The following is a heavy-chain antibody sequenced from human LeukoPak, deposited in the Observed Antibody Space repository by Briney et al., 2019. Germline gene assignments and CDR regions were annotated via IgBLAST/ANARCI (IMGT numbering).Heavy chain of an antibody. CDR3: AKDFLGGYGEGPFDY. CDR1: GLTFSIYA. Sequence: GGSLRLSCVGSGLTFSIYAMSWVRQAPGKGLEWVSGMTGSALPSRTHYADSVKGRFTISRDNSKNTLYLQMNSLRAEDTAVYYCAKDFLGGYGEGPFDYWGQGTLVTVSS. J-gene: IGHJ4*02. CDR2: MTGSALPSRT. D-gene: IGHD5-12*01. V-gene: IGHV3-23*01.